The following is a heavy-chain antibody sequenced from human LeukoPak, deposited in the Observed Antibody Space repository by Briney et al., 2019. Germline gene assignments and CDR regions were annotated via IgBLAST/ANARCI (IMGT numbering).Heavy chain of an antibody. CDR2: LYYSGGT. V-gene: IGHV4-39*02. J-gene: IGHJ3*02. Sequence: SETLSLTCTVSGGSIISNDDYWGWIRQPPGKGLEWIGSLYYSGGTYYNSSLKGRVTISVDTSKNHFSLKLRSVTAADTAVYYCARSVWSYGRVGAFDIWGQGTMVIVS. CDR1: GGSIISNDDY. CDR3: ARSVWSYGRVGAFDI. D-gene: IGHD2-21*01.